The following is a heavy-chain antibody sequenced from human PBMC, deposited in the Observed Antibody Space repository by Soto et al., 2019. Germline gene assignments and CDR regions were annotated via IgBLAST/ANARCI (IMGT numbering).Heavy chain of an antibody. CDR2: TSAYNGNS. D-gene: IGHD2-2*01. CDR1: GYTFTSYG. J-gene: IGHJ6*02. CDR3: ARIADCSTTSCSFRSRFHRRGYYYYYGLDV. V-gene: IGHV1-18*01. Sequence: ASVKVSCKASGYTFTSYGISWVRQAPGQGLEWVGWTSAYNGNSNYAQRYHGRVTMTTDTSTSTAYMEMSSLGSDDTAVYYCARIADCSTTSCSFRSRFHRRGYYYYYGLDVWG.